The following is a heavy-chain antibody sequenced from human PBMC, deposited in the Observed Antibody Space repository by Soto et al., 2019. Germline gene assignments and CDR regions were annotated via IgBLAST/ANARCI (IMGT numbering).Heavy chain of an antibody. CDR1: GGSFSCYY. V-gene: IGHV4-34*01. CDR2: INHSGST. Sequence: PSETLSLTCAVYGGSFSCYYWSWIRQPPGKGLEWIGEINHSGSTNYNPSLKSRVTISVDTSKNQFSLKLSSVTAADTAVYYCARGYSSGWYSWGAFDIWGQGTMVTVSS. J-gene: IGHJ3*02. CDR3: ARGYSSGWYSWGAFDI. D-gene: IGHD6-19*01.